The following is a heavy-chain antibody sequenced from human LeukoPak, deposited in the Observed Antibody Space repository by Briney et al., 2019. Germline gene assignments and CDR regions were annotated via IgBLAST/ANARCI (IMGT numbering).Heavy chain of an antibody. V-gene: IGHV3-74*01. J-gene: IGHJ4*02. CDR3: AYSSSSLDY. Sequence: PGGSLRLSCAASGFTFSNYWIHWVRQAPGKGLVWVSHINPDGSYTAYADSVKGRFTISRDNAKNTLYLQMNSLRGEDTALYYCAYSSSSLDYWGQGTLVTVSS. CDR1: GFTFSNYW. CDR2: INPDGSYT. D-gene: IGHD6-13*01.